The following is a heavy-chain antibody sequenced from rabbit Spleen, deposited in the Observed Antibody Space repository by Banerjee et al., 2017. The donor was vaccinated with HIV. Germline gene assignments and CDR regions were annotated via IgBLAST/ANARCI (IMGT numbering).Heavy chain of an antibody. V-gene: IGHV1S45*01. D-gene: IGHD2-1*01. Sequence: QEQLEESGGGLVKPEGSLTLTCKASGVSFNDKDVMCWVRQAPGKGLEWITCINTSDGDTDYANWPKGRFTISKTSSTTVTLQMTGLTAADTATYFCVRDLGYDDYSEKGYFNLWGPGTLVTVS. J-gene: IGHJ4*01. CDR3: VRDLGYDDYSEKGYFNL. CDR2: INTSDGDT. CDR1: GVSFNDKDV.